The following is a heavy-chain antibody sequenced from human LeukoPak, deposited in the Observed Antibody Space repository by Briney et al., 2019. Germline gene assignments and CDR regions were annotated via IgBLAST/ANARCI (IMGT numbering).Heavy chain of an antibody. Sequence: PGGSLRLSCGASGFTFSNYNMNWVRQAPGEGLEWVSAISGSGLYAYYSDSVKGRFTISRDNSKNTLYLQVNGLRVEDTAVYYCAKSQWLQSGGLDYWGQGTLVTVSS. CDR1: GFTFSNYN. D-gene: IGHD5-24*01. V-gene: IGHV3-23*01. J-gene: IGHJ4*02. CDR3: AKSQWLQSGGLDY. CDR2: ISGSGLYA.